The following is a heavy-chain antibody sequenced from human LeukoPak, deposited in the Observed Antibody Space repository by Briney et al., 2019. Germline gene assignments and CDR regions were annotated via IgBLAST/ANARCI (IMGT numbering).Heavy chain of an antibody. CDR2: INPSGGST. Sequence: GASVKVSCKASGYTFTSYYMHWVRQAPGQGLEWMGIINPSGGSTSYAQKFQGRVTMTRDMSTSPVYMELSSLRSEDTAVYYCARRGSSKWGYYYYYYMDVWGKGTTVTVSS. V-gene: IGHV1-46*01. J-gene: IGHJ6*03. CDR1: GYTFTSYY. CDR3: ARRGSSKWGYYYYYYMDV. D-gene: IGHD1-26*01.